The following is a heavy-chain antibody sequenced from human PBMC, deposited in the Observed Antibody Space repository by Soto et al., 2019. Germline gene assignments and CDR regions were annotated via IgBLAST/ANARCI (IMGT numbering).Heavy chain of an antibody. CDR2: IHYSGIT. V-gene: IGHV4-59*01. J-gene: IGHJ6*02. CDR3: ARVPQIRDGYNYPYYDTGMDV. CDR1: GGSISSYY. D-gene: IGHD5-12*01. Sequence: QVPLQGSGPGLVKPSETLSLTCTVSGGSISSYYWSCIRQPQGKGLEWIGNIHYSGITKYNPSLKSRVTITVYTSKNQFSMRLTSVPDADPALSYCARVPQIRDGYNYPYYDTGMDVWGQGTTVTVSS.